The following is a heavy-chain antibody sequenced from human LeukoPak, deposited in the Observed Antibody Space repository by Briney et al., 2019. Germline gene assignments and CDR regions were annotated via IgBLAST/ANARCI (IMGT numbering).Heavy chain of an antibody. CDR3: VRAYSFGYDCSCYYFAY. J-gene: IGHJ4*02. CDR2: IYNGGTT. D-gene: IGHD3-22*01. Sequence: WGSLSLSCAASGFTVSSNYMSWVRQAPGKGLEWVSDIYNGGTTYYADSVKSRITISRDSSKNPLYLQMNSLRAEDTAVYYCVRAYSFGYDCSCYYFAYWGQGTLVTVSS. CDR1: GFTVSSNY. V-gene: IGHV3-53*01.